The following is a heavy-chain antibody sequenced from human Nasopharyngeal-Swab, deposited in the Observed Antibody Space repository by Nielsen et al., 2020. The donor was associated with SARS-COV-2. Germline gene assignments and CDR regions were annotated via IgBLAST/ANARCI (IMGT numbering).Heavy chain of an antibody. CDR1: GFTFDDYA. Sequence: SLKISRAASGFTFDDYAMHWVRQAPGKGLEWVSGISWNSGSIGYADSVKGRFTISRDNAKNSLYLQMNSLRAEDTALYYCAKELDIVVVPAAYGFGYYGMDVWGQGTTVTVSS. V-gene: IGHV3-9*01. CDR2: ISWNSGSI. J-gene: IGHJ6*02. CDR3: AKELDIVVVPAAYGFGYYGMDV. D-gene: IGHD2-2*03.